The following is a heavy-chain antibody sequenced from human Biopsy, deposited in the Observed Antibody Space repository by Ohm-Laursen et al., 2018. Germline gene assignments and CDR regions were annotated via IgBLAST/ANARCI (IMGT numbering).Heavy chain of an antibody. J-gene: IGHJ6*02. Sequence: SETLSLTCNVSGGDINNYYWSWIRQPAGKGLEWIGRIYPGGSTNYNPSLKSRVTMSVDTSKKQLSLRLRSVTAADTAVYYCARDLPSSYYYAMDVWGQGTTVTVSS. V-gene: IGHV4-4*07. CDR1: GGDINNYY. CDR2: IYPGGST. CDR3: ARDLPSSYYYAMDV.